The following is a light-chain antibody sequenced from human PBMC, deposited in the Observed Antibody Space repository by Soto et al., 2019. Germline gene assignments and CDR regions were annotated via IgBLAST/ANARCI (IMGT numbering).Light chain of an antibody. Sequence: EIVMTQSPVTLSLSPGEGVTLSCRASQSVYSNLAWYQQKPGQAPRLLIYDASARAHDIPARFSGSGSGTDFTLTVSRLQSEDFAVYYCQQYTNWPLTFGGGTRVEIK. J-gene: IGKJ4*01. CDR2: DAS. CDR1: QSVYSN. V-gene: IGKV3-15*01. CDR3: QQYTNWPLT.